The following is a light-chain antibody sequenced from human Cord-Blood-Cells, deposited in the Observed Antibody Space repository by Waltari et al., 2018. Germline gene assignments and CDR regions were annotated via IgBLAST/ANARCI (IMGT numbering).Light chain of an antibody. V-gene: IGKV3-11*01. CDR1: QSVSSY. J-gene: IGKJ2*01. CDR2: DAS. CDR3: QQRSNWPPYT. Sequence: EIVLTQSPATLSLSPGERATLSCRASQSVSSYLAWYQQKPGQAPRLLLYDASNRATGIPARFSGSRSGTDFTLTISSLEPEDFAVYYCQQRSNWPPYTFGQGTKLEIK.